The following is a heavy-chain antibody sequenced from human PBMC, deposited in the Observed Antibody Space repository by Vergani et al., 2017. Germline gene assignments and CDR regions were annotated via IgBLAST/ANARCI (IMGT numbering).Heavy chain of an antibody. J-gene: IGHJ5*02. D-gene: IGHD6-19*01. Sequence: EVQLLESGGGLVQPGGSLRLSCAASGFTFSSYAMSWVRQAPGKGLEWVANIKQDGSEKYYVDSVKGRFTISRDNAKNSLYLQMNSLRAEDTAVYYCARVGGIAVVPGVNWFDPWGQGTLVTVSS. CDR2: IKQDGSEK. CDR1: GFTFSSYA. CDR3: ARVGGIAVVPGVNWFDP. V-gene: IGHV3-7*03.